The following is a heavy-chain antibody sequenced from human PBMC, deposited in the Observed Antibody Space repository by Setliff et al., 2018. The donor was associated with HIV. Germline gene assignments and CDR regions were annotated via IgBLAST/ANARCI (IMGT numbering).Heavy chain of an antibody. J-gene: IGHJ6*04. D-gene: IGHD6-19*01. CDR1: GYTFTNFY. CDR3: ARDGGPGSGWGDYSYYYSMDV. Sequence: ASVKVSCKASGYTFTNFYMHWVRQAPGQGLEWMGIINPGGGNTRYAQEFQGRVTITTDTSADTAYVELSSLRFEDTAVYYCARDGGPGSGWGDYSYYYSMDVWGKGTTVTVSS. V-gene: IGHV1-46*01. CDR2: INPGGGNT.